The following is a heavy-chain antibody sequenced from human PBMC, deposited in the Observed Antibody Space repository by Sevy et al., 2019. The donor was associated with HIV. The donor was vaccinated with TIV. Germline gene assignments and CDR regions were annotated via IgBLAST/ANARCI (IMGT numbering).Heavy chain of an antibody. V-gene: IGHV1-18*01. D-gene: IGHD3-3*01. Sequence: ASVKVSCKASGYTFASYGISWERQAPGQRLEWVGWISPYNGKTNSAQKLQGRVTMPTYTSTSTAYMELRRLRSDDTAVYYCARDRGPSGYDFWSGYQPSYYFDYWGQGTLVTVSS. J-gene: IGHJ4*02. CDR1: GYTFASYG. CDR3: ARDRGPSGYDFWSGYQPSYYFDY. CDR2: ISPYNGKT.